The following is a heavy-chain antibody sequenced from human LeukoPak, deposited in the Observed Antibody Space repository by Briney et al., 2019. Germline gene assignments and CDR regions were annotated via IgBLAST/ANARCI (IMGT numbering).Heavy chain of an antibody. CDR3: ARLGDYDYVWGSYRYTFDY. D-gene: IGHD3-16*02. CDR1: GGSISRSSYY. V-gene: IGHV4-39*01. J-gene: IGHJ4*02. CDR2: IYYSGST. Sequence: PSETLSPTGTVSGGSISRSSYYWGWIRQPPGKGLEWIGSIYYSGSTYYNPSLKSRVTISVDTSKNQFPLKLSSVTAADTAVYYCARLGDYDYVWGSYRYTFDYWGQGTLVTVSS.